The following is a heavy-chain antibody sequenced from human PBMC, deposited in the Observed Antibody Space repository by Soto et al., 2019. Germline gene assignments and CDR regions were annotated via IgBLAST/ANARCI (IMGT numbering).Heavy chain of an antibody. J-gene: IGHJ4*02. CDR1: GFTFSDYY. Sequence: PGGSLRLSCAASGFTFSDYYMSWIRQAPGKGLEWVSYISSSGSTIYYADSVKGRFTISRDNAKNSLYLQMNSLRAEDTAVYYCLCAGIIAAAGDFDYWGQGTLVTVSS. CDR3: LCAGIIAAAGDFDY. CDR2: ISSSGSTI. D-gene: IGHD6-13*01. V-gene: IGHV3-11*01.